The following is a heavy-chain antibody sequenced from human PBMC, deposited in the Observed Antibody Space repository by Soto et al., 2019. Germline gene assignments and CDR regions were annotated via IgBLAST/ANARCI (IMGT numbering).Heavy chain of an antibody. CDR2: VNPNTGGT. Sequence: ASVKVSCKTSGYTFTGYYIHWLRQAPGQGLEWMGWVNPNTGGTKYEQKFQGRVTMTRDTSVSTAYMELSRLRSDDTAVYYCGRQLAYCGGDCYTEPIDYWGQGTLVTVSS. J-gene: IGHJ4*02. D-gene: IGHD2-21*02. CDR1: GYTFTGYY. V-gene: IGHV1-2*02. CDR3: GRQLAYCGGDCYTEPIDY.